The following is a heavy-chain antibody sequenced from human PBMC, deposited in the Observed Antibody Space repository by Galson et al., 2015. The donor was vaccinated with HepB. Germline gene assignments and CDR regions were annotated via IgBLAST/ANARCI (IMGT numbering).Heavy chain of an antibody. V-gene: IGHV1-69*04. Sequence: SVKVSCKASGGTFSSYTISWVRQAPGQGLEWMGRIIPILGIANYAQKFQGRVTITADKSTSTAYMELSSLRSEDTAVYYCARDRIAVAGLYYYYGMDVWGQGTTVTVS. CDR3: ARDRIAVAGLYYYYGMDV. CDR1: GGTFSSYT. D-gene: IGHD6-19*01. J-gene: IGHJ6*02. CDR2: IIPILGIA.